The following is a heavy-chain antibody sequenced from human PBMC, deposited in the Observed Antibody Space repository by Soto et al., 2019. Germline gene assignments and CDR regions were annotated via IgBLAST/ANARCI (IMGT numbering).Heavy chain of an antibody. CDR3: ARDGDNDANALDY. J-gene: IGHJ4*02. Sequence: GSLRLSCAASGFTFSKYGMHWVRQAPGKGLEWVALIWNDGIRKVYVDSVKGRFTISRDNSKNTLDLQMNNLRDEDTAVYYCARDGDNDANALDYWGPGTLVTVSS. D-gene: IGHD2-21*02. CDR2: IWNDGIRK. CDR1: GFTFSKYG. V-gene: IGHV3-33*01.